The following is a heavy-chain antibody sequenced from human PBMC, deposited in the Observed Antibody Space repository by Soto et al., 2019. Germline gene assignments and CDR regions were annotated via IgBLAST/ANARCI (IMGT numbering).Heavy chain of an antibody. J-gene: IGHJ4*02. CDR1: GYNFNTYW. D-gene: IGHD5-12*01. Sequence: PGESLKISCEGSGYNFNTYWIGWVRQMPGKGLEWMALIYPGDSDTRYSPSFEGQVTLSVDRSISTAYLQWGSLKASDTAIYYCATSTVSYVDIVSSTTRGYFDHWGQGTLVTVS. CDR2: IYPGDSDT. V-gene: IGHV5-51*03. CDR3: ATSTVSYVDIVSSTTRGYFDH.